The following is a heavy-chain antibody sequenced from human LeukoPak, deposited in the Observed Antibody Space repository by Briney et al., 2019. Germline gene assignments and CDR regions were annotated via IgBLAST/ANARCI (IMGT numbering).Heavy chain of an antibody. D-gene: IGHD2-15*01. CDR3: ARGTQGFLDI. Sequence: PSETLSLTCTVSGGSINNYYWDWIRQPPGKGLEWIGYIYYSGNTNYNPSLKSRVTISVDTSKNQFSLKLNSVTAADTAVYYCARGTQGFLDIWGQGTMVTFSS. CDR2: IYYSGNT. V-gene: IGHV4-59*01. CDR1: GGSINNYY. J-gene: IGHJ3*02.